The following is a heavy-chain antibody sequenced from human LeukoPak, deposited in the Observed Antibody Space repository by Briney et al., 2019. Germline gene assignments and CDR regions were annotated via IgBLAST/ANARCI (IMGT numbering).Heavy chain of an antibody. J-gene: IGHJ4*02. D-gene: IGHD2-2*02. CDR2: IYYSGST. CDR1: GGSISSSSYY. V-gene: IGHV4-39*07. Sequence: SETLSLTCTVSGGSISSSSYYWGWIRQPPGKGLEWIGSIYYSGSTYYNPSLKSRVTISVGTSKNQFSLKLSSVTAADTAVYYCARDPYPFPYFDYWGQGALVTVSS. CDR3: ARDPYPFPYFDY.